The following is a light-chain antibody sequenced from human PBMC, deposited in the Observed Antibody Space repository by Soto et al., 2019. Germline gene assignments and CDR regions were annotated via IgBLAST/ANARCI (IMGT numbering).Light chain of an antibody. CDR2: NDR. CDR1: DIGDKR. V-gene: IGLV3-21*02. J-gene: IGLJ2*01. Sequence: SYELTQAPSVSVAPGQTAWVTCGGDDIGDKRVHWYQQRPGQAPVLVVYNDRDRPSGIPERFSGSNSGNTATPTISRVEGGDEADYYCQVWDSSSLHVVFGGGTKVTVL. CDR3: QVWDSSSLHVV.